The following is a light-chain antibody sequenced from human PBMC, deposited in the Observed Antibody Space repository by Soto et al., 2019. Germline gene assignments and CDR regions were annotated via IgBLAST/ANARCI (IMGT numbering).Light chain of an antibody. J-gene: IGKJ2*01. Sequence: EIVMTQSPATLSVSPGERATLSCRASQSVSSNLAWYQQKPGQAPRLLIYGASTRATGIPARFSGSGSGTEFTLTISRLQSQDFAVYYCQQYNNWAPYAFGQGTNLETK. V-gene: IGKV3-15*01. CDR3: QQYNNWAPYA. CDR1: QSVSSN. CDR2: GAS.